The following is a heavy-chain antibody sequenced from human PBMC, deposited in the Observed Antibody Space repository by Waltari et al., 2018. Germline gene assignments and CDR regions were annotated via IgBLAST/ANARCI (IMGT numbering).Heavy chain of an antibody. CDR2: INPNSGGT. CDR3: ARADLGYCSGGSCTRGGLPDYYYYGMDV. Sequence: QVQLVQSGAEVKKPGASVKVSCKASGYTFTGYYMHWVRQAPGQGLEWMGWINPNSGGTNYAQKFQGRVTMTRDTAISTAYMELSRLRSDDTAVYYCARADLGYCSGGSCTRGGLPDYYYYGMDVWGQGTTVTVSS. V-gene: IGHV1-2*02. D-gene: IGHD2-15*01. CDR1: GYTFTGYY. J-gene: IGHJ6*02.